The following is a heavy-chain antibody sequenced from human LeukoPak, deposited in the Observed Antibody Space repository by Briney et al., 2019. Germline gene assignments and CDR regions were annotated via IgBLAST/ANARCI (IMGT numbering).Heavy chain of an antibody. Sequence: GGSLRLSCAASGFTFSNYPIHWVRQAPGKGLEWVAVISYDGSNEYYADSVKGRFTISRDNHKNTLYQQMNSLRAEDTAVYYCARDYYDSSGYYYEGYWGQGTLVTVSS. CDR2: ISYDGSNE. J-gene: IGHJ4*02. D-gene: IGHD3-22*01. CDR1: GFTFSNYP. V-gene: IGHV3-30-3*01. CDR3: ARDYYDSSGYYYEGY.